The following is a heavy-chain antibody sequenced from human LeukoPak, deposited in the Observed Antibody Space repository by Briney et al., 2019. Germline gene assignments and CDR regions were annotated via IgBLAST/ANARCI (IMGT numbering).Heavy chain of an antibody. V-gene: IGHV3-21*01. Sequence: GGSLRLSCAASGFTFSSYSMNWVRQAPGKGLEWVSSISSSSSYIHYADSVKGRFTISRDNAKNSLYLQMNSLRAEDTAVYYCARDTLAYDSSGYYPDYWGQGTLVTVSS. CDR3: ARDTLAYDSSGYYPDY. CDR2: ISSSSSYI. J-gene: IGHJ4*02. CDR1: GFTFSSYS. D-gene: IGHD3-22*01.